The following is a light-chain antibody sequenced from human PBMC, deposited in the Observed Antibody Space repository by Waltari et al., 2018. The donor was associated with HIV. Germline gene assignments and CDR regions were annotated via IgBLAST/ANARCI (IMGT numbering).Light chain of an antibody. V-gene: IGLV2-23*03. Sequence: QSALTQPASVSGSPGQSITISCTGTSSDVGSYNLVSWYQQHPGKAPKLMIYEGSKRPSAVSNRFSGSKSGNTASLPISGLQAEDEVDYYCCSYAGSSTFVVFGGGTKLTVL. J-gene: IGLJ2*01. CDR2: EGS. CDR1: SSDVGSYNL. CDR3: CSYAGSSTFVV.